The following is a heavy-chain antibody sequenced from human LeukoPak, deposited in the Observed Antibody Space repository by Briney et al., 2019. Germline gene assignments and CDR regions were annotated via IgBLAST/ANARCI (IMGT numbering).Heavy chain of an antibody. V-gene: IGHV3-30*18. Sequence: PGGSLRLSCTASGFTFSSYAMSWVRQAPGKGLEWVAVISYDGSTKYYADSVKGRLTISRDNSRNTLYLQMNSLRAEDTAVYYCAKEACGGSCSSDYFDYWGQGTLVTVSS. D-gene: IGHD2-15*01. CDR3: AKEACGGSCSSDYFDY. J-gene: IGHJ4*02. CDR2: ISYDGSTK. CDR1: GFTFSSYA.